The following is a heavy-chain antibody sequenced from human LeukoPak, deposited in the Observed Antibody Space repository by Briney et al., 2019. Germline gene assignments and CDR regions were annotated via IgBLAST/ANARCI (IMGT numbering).Heavy chain of an antibody. Sequence: ASVKVSCKASGYTLTGYYMHWVRQASGQGLEWMGWINPNSGGTNYAQKFQGRVTMTRDTSISTAYMELSRLRSDDTAVYYCARDGLIEIRNAFDIWGQGTMVTVSS. D-gene: IGHD5-24*01. CDR1: GYTLTGYY. V-gene: IGHV1-2*02. J-gene: IGHJ3*02. CDR2: INPNSGGT. CDR3: ARDGLIEIRNAFDI.